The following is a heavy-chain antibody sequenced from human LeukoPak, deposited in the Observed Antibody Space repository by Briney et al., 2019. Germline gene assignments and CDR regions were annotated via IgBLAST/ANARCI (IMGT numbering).Heavy chain of an antibody. CDR1: GFTFSHHH. V-gene: IGHV3-30*03. J-gene: IGHJ4*02. CDR3: ARGQGDASGWFFDY. CDR2: IALDGGRK. D-gene: IGHD6-19*01. Sequence: GGSLRLSCAASGFTFSHHHIHWVRQAPGKGLEWVTVIALDGGRKIYADSVKGRFTISRDNSKNTVSLQMNSLGVEDTAVYYCARGQGDASGWFFDYWGQGARVIVSS.